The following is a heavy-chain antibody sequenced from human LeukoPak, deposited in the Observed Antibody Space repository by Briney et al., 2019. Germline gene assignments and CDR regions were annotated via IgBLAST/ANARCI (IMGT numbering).Heavy chain of an antibody. CDR1: GFTFSDYY. Sequence: GGSLRLSCAASGFTFSDYYMSWIRQAPGKGLEWVSYISSSSSNTNYADSVKGRFTISRDNAKNSLYLQMNSLRAEDTAVYYCARDYRSGWYEYNYYYGMDVWGQGTTVTVSS. V-gene: IGHV3-11*06. CDR2: ISSSSSNT. CDR3: ARDYRSGWYEYNYYYGMDV. J-gene: IGHJ6*02. D-gene: IGHD6-19*01.